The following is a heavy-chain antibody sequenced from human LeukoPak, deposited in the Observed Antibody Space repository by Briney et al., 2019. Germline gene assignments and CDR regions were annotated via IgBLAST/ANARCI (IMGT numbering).Heavy chain of an antibody. CDR3: ARDGPSGDSPWWFDP. CDR2: ISSSSSYI. CDR1: GFTFSNAW. D-gene: IGHD4-17*01. Sequence: PGGSLRLSCAASGFTFSNAWMSWVRQAPGKGLEWVSSISSSSSYIYYADSVKGRFTISRDNAKNSLYLQMNSLRAEDTAVYYCARDGPSGDSPWWFDPWGQGTLVTVSS. J-gene: IGHJ5*02. V-gene: IGHV3-21*01.